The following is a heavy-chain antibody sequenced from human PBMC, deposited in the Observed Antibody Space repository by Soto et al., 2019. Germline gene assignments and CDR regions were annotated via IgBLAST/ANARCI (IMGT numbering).Heavy chain of an antibody. Sequence: QVQLVESGGGVVQPGRSLRLSCAASGFTFSSYAMHWVRQAPGKGLEWVAVISYDGSNKYYADSVKGRFTISRDNSKNTLYLQMNSLRAEDTAEYYCARGTLAVAGTGYYWGQGTLVTVSS. CDR2: ISYDGSNK. D-gene: IGHD6-19*01. CDR1: GFTFSSYA. V-gene: IGHV3-30-3*01. CDR3: ARGTLAVAGTGYY. J-gene: IGHJ4*02.